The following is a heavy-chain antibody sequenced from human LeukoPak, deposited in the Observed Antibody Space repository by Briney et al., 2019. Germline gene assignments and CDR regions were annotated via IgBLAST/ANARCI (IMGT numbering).Heavy chain of an antibody. CDR2: ITSSGTSI. V-gene: IGHV3-11*01. J-gene: IGHJ4*02. CDR3: ARETSGREDY. Sequence: GGSLRLSCAASGFTFSDYYMSWIRQAPGKGLEWVSYITSSGTSIYYADSVKGRFTISRDNAKNSLYLQMNSLRAEDTALYHCARETSGREDYWGQGTLVTVSS. D-gene: IGHD1-26*01. CDR1: GFTFSDYY.